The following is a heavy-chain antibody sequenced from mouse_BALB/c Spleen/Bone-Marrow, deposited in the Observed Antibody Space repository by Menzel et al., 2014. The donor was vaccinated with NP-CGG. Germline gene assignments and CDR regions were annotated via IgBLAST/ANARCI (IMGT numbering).Heavy chain of an antibody. J-gene: IGHJ3*01. D-gene: IGHD3-3*01. CDR3: ARGDGFAWFVY. CDR2: INPSNGRT. V-gene: IGHV1S81*02. CDR1: GYTFTSYW. Sequence: QVELQQSGAELVKPGASVKLSCKASGYTFTSYWMHWVKQRPGPGLEWIGEINPSNGRTNYNEKFKSKATLTVDKSSSTAYMQLSSLTSEDSAAYYCARGDGFAWFVYWGQGTLVTVSA.